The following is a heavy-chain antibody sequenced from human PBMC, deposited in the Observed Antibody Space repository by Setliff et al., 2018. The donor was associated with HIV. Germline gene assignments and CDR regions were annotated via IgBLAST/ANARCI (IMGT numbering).Heavy chain of an antibody. V-gene: IGHV4-34*01. CDR2: IPHNGGT. D-gene: IGHD4-17*01. CDR1: GGSFSNYY. Sequence: SETLSLTCTVYGGSFSNYYTNWIRQPPGKGLEWIATIPHNGGTYYNPDPSLTGRVTISLDTSKNQFSLKLAFVTAADTAVYYCARYSTLTTNFDYWGQGTLVTVSS. CDR3: ARYSTLTTNFDY. J-gene: IGHJ4*02.